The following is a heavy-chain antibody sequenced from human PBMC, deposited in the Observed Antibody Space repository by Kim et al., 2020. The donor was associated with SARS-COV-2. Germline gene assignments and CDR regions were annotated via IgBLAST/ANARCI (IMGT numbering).Heavy chain of an antibody. CDR3: ARMVGCSSTSCYGNYGMDV. V-gene: IGHV3-74*01. CDR1: GFSFSTYW. J-gene: IGHJ6*02. Sequence: GGSLRLSCAASGFSFSTYWMHWVRQAPGKGLVWVSRINSDVGSTNYADSVKGRFTISRDNAKNTLYLQMNSLRVEDTAVYYCARMVGCSSTSCYGNYGMDVGGQGPTVTVSS. D-gene: IGHD2-2*01. CDR2: INSDVGST.